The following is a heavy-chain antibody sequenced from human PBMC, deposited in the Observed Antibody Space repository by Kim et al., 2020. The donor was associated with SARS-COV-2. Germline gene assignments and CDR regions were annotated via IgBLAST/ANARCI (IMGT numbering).Heavy chain of an antibody. CDR3: ASPCGGDCYIGAAAGAFDI. CDR1: GFTVSSNY. CDR2: IYSGGST. V-gene: IGHV3-53*04. J-gene: IGHJ3*02. D-gene: IGHD2-21*02. Sequence: GGSLRLSCAASGFTVSSNYMSWVRQAPGKGLEWVSVIYSGGSTYYADSVKGRFTISRHNSKNTLYLQMNSLRAEDTAVYYCASPCGGDCYIGAAAGAFDICGQGTIVTVSS.